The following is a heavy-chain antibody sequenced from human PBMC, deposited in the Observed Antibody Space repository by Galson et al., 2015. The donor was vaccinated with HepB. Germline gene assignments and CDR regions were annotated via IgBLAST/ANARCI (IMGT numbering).Heavy chain of an antibody. CDR2: ISTSSSFI. D-gene: IGHD1-7*01. J-gene: IGHJ6*02. CDR3: ARDQDNWNYAQGFCYGMDV. CDR1: GFTFSSYS. Sequence: SLRLSCAASGFTFSSYSMNWVRQAPGKGLKWVSSISTSSSFIYYADSVKGRFTISRDNAKNSLYLKMNSLRAEDTAVYFCARDQDNWNYAQGFCYGMDVWGQGTTVTVSS. V-gene: IGHV3-21*01.